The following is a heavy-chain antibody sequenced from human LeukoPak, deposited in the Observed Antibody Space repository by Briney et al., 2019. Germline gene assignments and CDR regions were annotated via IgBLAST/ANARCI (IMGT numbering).Heavy chain of an antibody. CDR1: GYTFTSYG. D-gene: IGHD2-2*01. CDR2: MNPNSGNT. V-gene: IGHV1-8*03. Sequence: ASVKVSCKASGYTFTSYGISWVRQAPGQGLEWMGWMNPNSGNTGYAQKFQGRVTITRNTSISTAYMELSSLRSEDTAVYYCARGTVVPADGYNWFDPWGQGTLVTVSS. CDR3: ARGTVVPADGYNWFDP. J-gene: IGHJ5*02.